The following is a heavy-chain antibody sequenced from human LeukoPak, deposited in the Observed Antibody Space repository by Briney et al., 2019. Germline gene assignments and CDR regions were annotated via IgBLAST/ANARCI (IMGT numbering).Heavy chain of an antibody. CDR2: VSASGSAT. J-gene: IGHJ4*02. Sequence: PGGSLRLSCAASGFTFSSYTMNWVRQAPGKGLEWVSYVSASGSATYYGDSVKGRFTISRDNAKNSVYMQMNSLRDEDTAVYYCARISGLGAREYPDHWGQGTLVTVSS. V-gene: IGHV3-48*02. CDR1: GFTFSSYT. D-gene: IGHD2/OR15-2a*01. CDR3: ARISGLGAREYPDH.